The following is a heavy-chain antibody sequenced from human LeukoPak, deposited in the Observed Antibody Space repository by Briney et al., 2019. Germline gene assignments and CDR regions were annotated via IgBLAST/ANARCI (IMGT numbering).Heavy chain of an antibody. V-gene: IGHV3-30*18. CDR2: ISYDGSNK. CDR3: AKVVGATTHAFDI. D-gene: IGHD1-26*01. CDR1: GFTFSSYG. Sequence: PGGSLRLSCAASGFTFSSYGMHWVRQAPGKGLEWVAVISYDGSNKYHADSVRGRFTISRDNSKNTLYLQMNSLRAEDTAVYYCAKVVGATTHAFDIWGQGTMVTVSS. J-gene: IGHJ3*02.